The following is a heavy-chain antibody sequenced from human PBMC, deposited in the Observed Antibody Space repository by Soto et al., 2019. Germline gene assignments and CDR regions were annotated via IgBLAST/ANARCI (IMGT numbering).Heavy chain of an antibody. CDR3: ARPLWRDDYNWGYFDL. CDR1: GFTFSSYA. CDR2: ISYDGSNK. V-gene: IGHV3-30-3*01. D-gene: IGHD4-4*01. J-gene: IGHJ2*01. Sequence: QVQLVESGGGVVQPGRSLRLSCAASGFTFSSYAMHWVRQAPGKGLEWVAVISYDGSNKYYADSVKGRFTISRDNSKNPLYLQINSRRTEDTAVYYCARPLWRDDYNWGYFDLWGRGTLVTVSS.